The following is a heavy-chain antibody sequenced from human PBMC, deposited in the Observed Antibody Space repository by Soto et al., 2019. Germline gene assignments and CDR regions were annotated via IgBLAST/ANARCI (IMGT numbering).Heavy chain of an antibody. CDR3: ARSIVVVTALDY. V-gene: IGHV1-46*01. CDR1: GYTFTSYY. Sequence: ASVKVSCKASGYTFTSYYIHWVRQAPGQGLELMGIINPSSGSTTYAQKFQGRVTMTRDTSTSTVYMDLSSLRSEDTAVYYCARSIVVVTALDYWGQGTLVTVSS. CDR2: INPSSGST. D-gene: IGHD2-21*02. J-gene: IGHJ4*02.